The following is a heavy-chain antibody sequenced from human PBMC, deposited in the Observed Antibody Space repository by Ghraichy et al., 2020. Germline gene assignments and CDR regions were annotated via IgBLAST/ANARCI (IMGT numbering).Heavy chain of an antibody. CDR1: GYTFTSYG. V-gene: IGHV1-18*01. CDR2: ISAYNGNT. Sequence: ASVKVSCKASGYTFTSYGISWVRQAPGQGLEWMGWISAYNGNTNYAQKLQGRVTMTTDTSTSTAYMELRSLRSDDTAVYYCARHYYDSSGYYKRPTLDYWGQGTLVTVSS. D-gene: IGHD3-22*01. CDR3: ARHYYDSSGYYKRPTLDY. J-gene: IGHJ4*02.